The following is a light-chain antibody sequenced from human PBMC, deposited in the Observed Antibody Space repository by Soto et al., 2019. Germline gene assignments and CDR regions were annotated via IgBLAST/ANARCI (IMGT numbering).Light chain of an antibody. CDR2: DVS. J-gene: IGLJ1*01. CDR3: SSYTSSSPLV. CDR1: SNDVGGYNY. Sequence: QSALTQPASVSGSPGQSITISCTGTSNDVGGYNYVSWYQQHPGKAPKLMIYDVSNRPSGVSNRFSGSKSGNTASLTISGLQAEDEADYYCSSYTSSSPLVFGTGTKLT. V-gene: IGLV2-14*01.